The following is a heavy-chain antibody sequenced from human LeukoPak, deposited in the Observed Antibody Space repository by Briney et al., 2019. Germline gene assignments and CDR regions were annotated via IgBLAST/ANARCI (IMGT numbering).Heavy chain of an antibody. CDR2: IIPIFGTA. CDR3: AILIGAGAFDI. CDR1: GGTFSSYA. D-gene: IGHD3-22*01. J-gene: IGHJ3*02. Sequence: SVKVSCKASGGTFSSYAISWVRQAPGQGLEWMGRIIPIFGTANYAQKFQGRVTITTDESTSIGYMELSSLRSDDTAVYYCAILIGAGAFDIWGQGTMVTVSS. V-gene: IGHV1-69*05.